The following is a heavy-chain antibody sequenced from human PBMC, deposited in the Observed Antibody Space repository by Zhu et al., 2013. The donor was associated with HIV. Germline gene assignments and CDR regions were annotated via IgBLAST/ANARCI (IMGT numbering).Heavy chain of an antibody. Sequence: QVQLVQSGAEVKKPGASVKVSCKASGYTFTGYYMHWVRQAPGQGLEWMGWINPNSGGTNYAQKFQGWVTMTRDTSISTAYMELSRLRSDDTAVYYCARGDYDFWSGYYVGNYGMDVWGQGTTVTVSS. CDR1: GYTFTGYY. CDR3: ARGDYDFWSGYYVGNYGMDV. CDR2: INPNSGGT. J-gene: IGHJ6*02. V-gene: IGHV1-2*04. D-gene: IGHD3-3*01.